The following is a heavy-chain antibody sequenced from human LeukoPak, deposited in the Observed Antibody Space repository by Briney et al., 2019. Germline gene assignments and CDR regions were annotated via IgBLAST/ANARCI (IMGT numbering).Heavy chain of an antibody. V-gene: IGHV3-48*03. CDR1: GFTFSSYE. D-gene: IGHD2/OR15-2a*01. J-gene: IGHJ4*02. CDR2: ISSSGKNT. CDR3: ARVTYAVPDY. Sequence: GGSLRLSCAASGFTFSSYEMNWVRQAPGKGLEWVSYISSSGKNTYFADSVKGRFTISRDNAKNSLFLQMNSLRAEDTAVYYCARVTYAVPDYWGQGTLVAVSS.